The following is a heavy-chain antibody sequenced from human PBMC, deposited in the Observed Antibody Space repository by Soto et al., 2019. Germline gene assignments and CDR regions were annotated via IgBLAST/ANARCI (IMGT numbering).Heavy chain of an antibody. Sequence: QVQLVEFGGGVVQPGRSLRLSCAASGFTFSSYGMHWVRQAPGKGLEWVAVIWYDGSNKYYADSVKGRFTISRDNSKNKPYMQMNILIAEDTAVYYCASGDPISDYFDYSGQGTMGNVSS. CDR3: ASGDPISDYFDY. D-gene: IGHD3-10*01. J-gene: IGHJ4*02. V-gene: IGHV3-33*03. CDR2: IWYDGSNK. CDR1: GFTFSSYG.